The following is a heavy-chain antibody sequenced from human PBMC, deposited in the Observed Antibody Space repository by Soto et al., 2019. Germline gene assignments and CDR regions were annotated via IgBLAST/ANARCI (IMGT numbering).Heavy chain of an antibody. V-gene: IGHV1-3*01. Sequence: ASVKVSCKASGYTFTSYAMHWVRQAPGQRLEWMGWINAGNGNTKYSQKFQGRVTITRDTSASTAYMELSSLRSEDTAVYYCARVRSYYSNIDGMDVWGQGTTVTVSS. CDR3: ARVRSYYSNIDGMDV. D-gene: IGHD4-4*01. CDR1: GYTFTSYA. CDR2: INAGNGNT. J-gene: IGHJ6*02.